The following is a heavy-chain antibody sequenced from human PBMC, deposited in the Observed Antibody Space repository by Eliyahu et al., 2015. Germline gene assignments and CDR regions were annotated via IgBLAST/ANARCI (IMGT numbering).Heavy chain of an antibody. CDR3: AREGRDTAMRYFDY. CDR2: IIPIFGTA. D-gene: IGHD5-18*01. CDR1: GGTFSSYA. V-gene: IGHV1-69*05. J-gene: IGHJ4*02. Sequence: QVQLVQSGAEVKKPGSSVKVXCKAXGGTFSSYAISWVRQAPGQGLEWMGGIIPIFGTANYAQKFQGRVTITTDESTSTTYMELSSLRSEDTAVYYCAREGRDTAMRYFDYWGQGTLVTVSS.